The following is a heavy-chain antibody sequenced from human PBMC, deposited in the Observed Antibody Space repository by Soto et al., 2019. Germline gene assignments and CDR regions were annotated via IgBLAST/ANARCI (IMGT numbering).Heavy chain of an antibody. V-gene: IGHV3-53*01. CDR1: GCNGVGNY. Sequence: VGSLRLSWTVAGCNGVGNYISWVRQAPGKGLEWVSVIYSGGSTYYADSVKGRFTISRDNSKNTLYLQMNSLRAEDTAVYYCATDSRHRSSWSRLLDYWGQGTLVTVSS. D-gene: IGHD6-13*01. CDR3: ATDSRHRSSWSRLLDY. J-gene: IGHJ4*02. CDR2: IYSGGST.